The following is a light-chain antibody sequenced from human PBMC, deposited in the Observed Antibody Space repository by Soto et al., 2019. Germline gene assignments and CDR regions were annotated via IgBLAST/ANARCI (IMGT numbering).Light chain of an antibody. CDR2: DAS. J-gene: IGKJ1*01. V-gene: IGKV3-11*01. Sequence: EIVLTQSPATLSLSPGEIATLSFRASQSVSSYLAWYQQKPGQAPGLLIYDASNRATGIPARFSGSGSGTDFTLTISSLEPEDFAVYYCQQRSNWWTFGQGTKVDIK. CDR1: QSVSSY. CDR3: QQRSNWWT.